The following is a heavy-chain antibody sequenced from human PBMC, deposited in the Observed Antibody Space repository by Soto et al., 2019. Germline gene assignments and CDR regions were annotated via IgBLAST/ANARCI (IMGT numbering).Heavy chain of an antibody. CDR1: GFTVSSNY. Sequence: PGGSLRLSCAASGFTVSSNYMSWVRRAPGKGLEWVTVIYSGGSTYYADSVKGRFTISRDNSKNTLYLQMNSPRDEDTAMYYCARDPVDYFGSRTYGMDVWGQGTTVTVSS. CDR3: ARDPVDYFGSRTYGMDV. CDR2: IYSGGST. D-gene: IGHD3-10*01. V-gene: IGHV3-53*05. J-gene: IGHJ6*02.